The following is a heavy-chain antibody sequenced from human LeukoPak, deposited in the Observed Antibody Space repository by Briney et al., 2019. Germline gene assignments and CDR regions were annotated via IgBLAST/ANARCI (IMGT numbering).Heavy chain of an antibody. CDR3: AREGFPGFYYDSSGYYHNWFDP. J-gene: IGHJ5*02. D-gene: IGHD3-22*01. CDR1: GFTFSSYG. Sequence: GGSLRLSCAASGFTFSSYGMSWVRQAPGKGLEWVSAISGSGGSTYYADSVKGRFTISRDNSKNSLYLQMNSLRAEDTAVYYCAREGFPGFYYDSSGYYHNWFDPWGQGTLVTVSS. V-gene: IGHV3-23*01. CDR2: ISGSGGST.